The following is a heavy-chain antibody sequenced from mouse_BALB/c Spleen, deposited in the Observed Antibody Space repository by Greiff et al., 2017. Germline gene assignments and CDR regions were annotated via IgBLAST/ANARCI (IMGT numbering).Heavy chain of an antibody. D-gene: IGHD1-2*01. V-gene: IGHV2-9*02. CDR3: AGFTTAHFDV. CDR1: GFSLTSYG. J-gene: IGHJ1*01. Sequence: VKLMESGPGLVAPSQSLSITCTVSGFSLTSYGVHWVRQPPGKGLEWLGVIWAGGSTNYNSALMSRLSISKDNSKSQVFLKMNSLQTDDTAMYYCAGFTTAHFDVWGAGTTVTVSS. CDR2: IWAGGST.